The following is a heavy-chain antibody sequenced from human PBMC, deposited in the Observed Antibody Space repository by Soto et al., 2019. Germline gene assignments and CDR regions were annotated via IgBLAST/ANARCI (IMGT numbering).Heavy chain of an antibody. CDR1: GYSFTSYW. CDR3: ARGSPITMIVGSYGMDV. J-gene: IGHJ6*02. CDR2: IYPGDSDT. V-gene: IGHV5-51*01. Sequence: PGESLKISCKGSGYSFTSYWIGWVRQMPGKGLEWMGIIYPGDSDTRYSPSFQGQVTISADKSISTAYLQWSSLKASDTAMYYCARGSPITMIVGSYGMDVWGQGTTVTVSS. D-gene: IGHD3-22*01.